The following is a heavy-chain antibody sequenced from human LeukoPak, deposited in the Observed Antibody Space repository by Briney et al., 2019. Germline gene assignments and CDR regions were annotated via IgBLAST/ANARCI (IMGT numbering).Heavy chain of an antibody. V-gene: IGHV3-74*01. Sequence: GGSLRLSCEASGFDFSSHWMHWVRQAPGKGLVWISNIRGDGSLLGYADSVKGRFTVSRGNAKNTLFLHMTSLGAEDTAVYYCARDEVGAPPIDYWGQGALVTVSS. J-gene: IGHJ4*02. D-gene: IGHD1-26*01. CDR3: ARDEVGAPPIDY. CDR1: GFDFSSHW. CDR2: IRGDGSLL.